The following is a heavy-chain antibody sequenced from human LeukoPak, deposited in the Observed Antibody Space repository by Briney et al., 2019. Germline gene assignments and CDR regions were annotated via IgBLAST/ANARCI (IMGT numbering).Heavy chain of an antibody. CDR1: EFTFSDYW. CDR2: INEDGSVR. V-gene: IGHV3-7*01. CDR3: ARGRSTWHLDY. Sequence: PGGSLRLSCATSEFTFSDYWMTWVRQAPGKGLEWVANINEDGSVRNYVDSVKGRFTISRDNAKNSLSLQMNSLRAEDTAVYYCARGRSTWHLDYWGQGTLVTVSS. D-gene: IGHD1-26*01. J-gene: IGHJ4*02.